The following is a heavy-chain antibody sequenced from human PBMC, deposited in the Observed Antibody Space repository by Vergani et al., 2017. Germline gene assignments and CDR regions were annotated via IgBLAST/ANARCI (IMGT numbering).Heavy chain of an antibody. Sequence: QVQLVESGGGVVQPGRSLRLSCAASGFTFSSYGMHWVRQAPGKGLEWVAVISYDGSNKYYADSVKGRFTISRDNSKNTLYLQMNSLRAEDTAVYYCARGTGGYYYYKDVWGKGTTVTVSS. J-gene: IGHJ6*03. CDR1: GFTFSSYG. D-gene: IGHD3/OR15-3a*01. CDR3: ARGTGGYYYYKDV. CDR2: ISYDGSNK. V-gene: IGHV3-30*03.